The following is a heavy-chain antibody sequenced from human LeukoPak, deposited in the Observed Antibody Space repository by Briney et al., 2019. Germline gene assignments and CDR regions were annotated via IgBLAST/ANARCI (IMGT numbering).Heavy chain of an antibody. D-gene: IGHD2-15*01. Sequence: KSSETLSLTCAVYGGSFSGYYWSWIRQPPGKGLEWIGEINHSGSTNYNPPLKSRVTISVDTSKNQFSLKLSSVTAADTAVYYCARGLRIIDYWGQGTLVTVSS. CDR3: ARGLRIIDY. V-gene: IGHV4-34*01. CDR2: INHSGST. CDR1: GGSFSGYY. J-gene: IGHJ4*02.